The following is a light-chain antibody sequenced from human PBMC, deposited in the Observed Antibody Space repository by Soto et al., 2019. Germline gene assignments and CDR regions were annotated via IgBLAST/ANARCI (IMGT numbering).Light chain of an antibody. CDR3: QQCHNAPPYT. V-gene: IGKV1-39*01. CDR2: AVS. Sequence: DSQVTQSPSSLSASVGDRVTITCRASQSISSSHLNWYQQKPGKAPNLLIYAVSSLQSGVPSRFSGSGSGTDFTLTISSLQPEDFATYYCQQCHNAPPYTFGQGTKLEIK. J-gene: IGKJ2*01. CDR1: QSISSSH.